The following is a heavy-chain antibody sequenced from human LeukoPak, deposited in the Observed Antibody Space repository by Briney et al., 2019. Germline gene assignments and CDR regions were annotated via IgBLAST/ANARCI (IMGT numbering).Heavy chain of an antibody. CDR2: INPNSGGT. CDR1: GYTFTGYY. J-gene: IGHJ3*02. V-gene: IGHV1-2*02. CDR3: ARVREPIVVVPAAISGAFDI. Sequence: ASAKVSCKASGYTFTGYYMHWVRQAPGQGLEWMGWINPNSGGTNYAQKFQGRVTMTRDTSISTAYMELSRLRSDDTAVYYCARVREPIVVVPAAISGAFDIWGQGTMVTVSS. D-gene: IGHD2-2*02.